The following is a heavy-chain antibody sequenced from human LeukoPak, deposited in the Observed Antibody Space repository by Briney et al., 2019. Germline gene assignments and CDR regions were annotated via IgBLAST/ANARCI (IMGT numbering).Heavy chain of an antibody. CDR3: ARGASGVVVTAIPIYYYYYMDV. D-gene: IGHD2-21*02. V-gene: IGHV4-59*01. CDR1: GGSISSYY. CDR2: IYYSGST. Sequence: SETLSLTCTVSGGSISSYYWSWIRQPPGKGLEWIGYIYYSGSTNYNPSLKSRVTISVDTSKNQFSLKLSSVTAADTAVYYCARGASGVVVTAIPIYYYYYMDVWGKGTTVTVSS. J-gene: IGHJ6*03.